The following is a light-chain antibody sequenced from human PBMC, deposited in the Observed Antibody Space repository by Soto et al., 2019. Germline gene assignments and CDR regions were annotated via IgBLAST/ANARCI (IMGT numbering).Light chain of an antibody. V-gene: IGKV3-11*01. Sequence: EIVLTQSPATLSSSPGERATLSCRASQSVSSSLAWYQQKPGQAPRLLIYGASNRAGGIPARFSGSGSGTDFTLTISSIEPEDCAVYYCQQRSNWPVTFGQGTRLEIK. CDR2: GAS. CDR1: QSVSSS. CDR3: QQRSNWPVT. J-gene: IGKJ5*01.